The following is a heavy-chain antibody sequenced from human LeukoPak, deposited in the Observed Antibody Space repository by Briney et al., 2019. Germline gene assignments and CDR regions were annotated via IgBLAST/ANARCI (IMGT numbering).Heavy chain of an antibody. CDR1: GYTFTTYA. D-gene: IGHD5-24*01. CDR3: ASPHRDGYSASSDFDY. V-gene: IGHV1-3*01. J-gene: IGHJ4*02. Sequence: ASVKVSCKASGYTFTTYAMHWVRQAPGQRLEWMGWINGGNGNTKYSQKFQGRVTITRDTSASTAYMELSSLRSEDTAVYYCASPHRDGYSASSDFDYWGQGTLVTVSS. CDR2: INGGNGNT.